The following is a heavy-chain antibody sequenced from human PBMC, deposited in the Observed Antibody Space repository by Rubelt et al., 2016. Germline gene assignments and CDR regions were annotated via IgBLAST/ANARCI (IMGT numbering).Heavy chain of an antibody. Sequence: QVQLVQSGAEVKKPGASVKVSCKASGYTFTGYYMHWVRQAPGQGLEWMGWINPNSGGTNYAQKLQGRVTITRDTSISTAYMELSRLRSDDTAVYYCARDLYKGPRWLVAYWGQGTLVTVSS. CDR2: INPNSGGT. D-gene: IGHD6-19*01. V-gene: IGHV1-2*02. J-gene: IGHJ4*02. CDR1: GYTFTGYY. CDR3: ARDLYKGPRWLVAY.